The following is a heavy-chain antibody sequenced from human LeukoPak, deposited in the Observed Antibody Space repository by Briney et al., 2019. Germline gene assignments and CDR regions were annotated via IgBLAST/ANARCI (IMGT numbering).Heavy chain of an antibody. Sequence: GGSLRLSCAASGFTFSSYGMHWVRQAPGKGLEWVVVISYDGSNKYYADSVKGRFTISRDNSKNTLYLQMNSLRAEDTAVYYCAKGATTVTTGSDYWGQGTLVTVSS. D-gene: IGHD4-17*01. CDR1: GFTFSSYG. V-gene: IGHV3-30*18. CDR3: AKGATTVTTGSDY. J-gene: IGHJ4*02. CDR2: ISYDGSNK.